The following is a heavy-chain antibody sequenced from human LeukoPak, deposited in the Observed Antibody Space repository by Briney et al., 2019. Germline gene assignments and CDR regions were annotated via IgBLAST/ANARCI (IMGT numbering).Heavy chain of an antibody. J-gene: IGHJ4*02. CDR2: ISAYNGNT. Sequence: ASVKVSCTASGYTFTSYGISWVRQAPGQGLEWMGWISAYNGNTNYAQKFQGRVTMTTDTSTSTAYMELRSLRSDDTAVYYCARDQGDSSGYYNGFDYWGQGTLVTVSS. D-gene: IGHD3-22*01. V-gene: IGHV1-18*01. CDR3: ARDQGDSSGYYNGFDY. CDR1: GYTFTSYG.